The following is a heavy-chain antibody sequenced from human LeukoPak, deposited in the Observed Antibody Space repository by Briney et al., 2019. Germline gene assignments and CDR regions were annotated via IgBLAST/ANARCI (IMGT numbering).Heavy chain of an antibody. Sequence: PGGSLRLSCAASGFTFSSYAMSWVRQAPGRGLEWVSAISGSGGNTYYADSVKGRFTISRDNSKNTLYLQMNSLRAEDTALYYCAKDWDYYDSSGYSSPLDYWGQGTLVTVSS. V-gene: IGHV3-23*01. CDR1: GFTFSSYA. CDR2: ISGSGGNT. J-gene: IGHJ4*02. CDR3: AKDWDYYDSSGYSSPLDY. D-gene: IGHD3-22*01.